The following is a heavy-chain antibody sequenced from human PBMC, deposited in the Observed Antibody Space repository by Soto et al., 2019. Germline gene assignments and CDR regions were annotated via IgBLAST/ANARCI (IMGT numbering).Heavy chain of an antibody. D-gene: IGHD3-10*01. CDR1: GYTFTGYI. J-gene: IGHJ4*02. CDR3: ARDYGHGGKLDD. CDR2: INPNSGDT. Sequence: GASVKVSCKASGYTFTGYIIHWVRQAPGRGLEWMGWINPNSGDTMYEQNFQGWVTMTRDTSIGTAYMEFNRLTSDDTAVYYCARDYGHGGKLDDWGQGTLVTVSS. V-gene: IGHV1-2*04.